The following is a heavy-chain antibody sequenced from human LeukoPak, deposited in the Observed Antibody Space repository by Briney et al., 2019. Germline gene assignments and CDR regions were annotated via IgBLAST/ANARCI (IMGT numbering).Heavy chain of an antibody. CDR3: ARDARRFSSSPYFDY. CDR1: GYTFTSCG. CDR2: ISAYNGNT. D-gene: IGHD6-6*01. V-gene: IGHV1-18*01. J-gene: IGHJ4*02. Sequence: ASVKVSCKASGYTFTSCGISWVRQAPGQGLEWMGWISAYNGNTNYAQKLQGRVTMTTDTSTSTAYMELRSLRSDDTAVYYCARDARRFSSSPYFDYWGQGTLVTASS.